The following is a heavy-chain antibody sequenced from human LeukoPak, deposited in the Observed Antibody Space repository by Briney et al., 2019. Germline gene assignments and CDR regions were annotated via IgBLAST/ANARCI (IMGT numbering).Heavy chain of an antibody. CDR2: IYYSGST. J-gene: IGHJ4*02. V-gene: IGHV4-59*01. CDR3: ARSIAAARTDY. Sequence: SETLSLTCTVSGGSISSYYWSWIRQPPGKGLEWIGYIYYSGSTNYNPSLKSRVTISVDTSKNQFSLKLSSVTAADTAVYYCARSIAAARTDYWGQGTLVTVSS. CDR1: GGSISSYY. D-gene: IGHD6-13*01.